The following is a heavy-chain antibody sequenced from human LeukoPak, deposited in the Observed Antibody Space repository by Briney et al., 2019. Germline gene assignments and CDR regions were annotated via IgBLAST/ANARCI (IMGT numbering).Heavy chain of an antibody. CDR3: ARGRRGYNYDY. V-gene: IGHV4-34*01. Sequence: SETLSLTCAVYGGSFSGYYWSWIRQPPGKGLEWIGEINHSGSTNYNPSLKSRVTISVDTSKNQSSLKLSSVTAADTAVYYCARGRRGYNYDYWGQGTLVTVSS. D-gene: IGHD5-24*01. J-gene: IGHJ4*02. CDR2: INHSGST. CDR1: GGSFSGYY.